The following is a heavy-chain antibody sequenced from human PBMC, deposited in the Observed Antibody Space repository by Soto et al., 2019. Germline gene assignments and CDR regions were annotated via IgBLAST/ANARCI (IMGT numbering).Heavy chain of an antibody. CDR1: GDTFTSYY. D-gene: IGHD3-3*01. V-gene: IGHV1-46*01. J-gene: IGHJ5*02. CDR2: INPHGGST. CDR3: ARSSGGNFGIIIEGSNWFDP. Sequence: VASVKVSCKAPGDTFTSYYLNWVRQAPGQGLELMGVINPHGGSTKYAQKFQGRVTMTRDTSRSTVYMELRSLGSDDTAIYYCARSSGGNFGIIIEGSNWFDPWGQGTLVTVSS.